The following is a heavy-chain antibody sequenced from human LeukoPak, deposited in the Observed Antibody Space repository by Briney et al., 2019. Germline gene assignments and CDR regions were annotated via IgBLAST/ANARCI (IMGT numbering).Heavy chain of an antibody. D-gene: IGHD7-27*01. J-gene: IGHJ4*02. CDR3: AKHPTGARRESDY. V-gene: IGHV4-4*08. CDR1: GGSVSDLY. Sequence: PSETLSLTCTVSGGSVSDLYWTWIRQSPGKGLDWLGYIYTSGTKSNPSLNGRVTVSVDTSKNQFSLRLTSVTAADTAVYYCAKHPTGARRESDYWGQGVLVTVSS. CDR2: IYTSGT.